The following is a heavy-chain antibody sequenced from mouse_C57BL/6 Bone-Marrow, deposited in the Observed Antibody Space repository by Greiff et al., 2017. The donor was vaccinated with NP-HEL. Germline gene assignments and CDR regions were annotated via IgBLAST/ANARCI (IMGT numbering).Heavy chain of an antibody. CDR2: IRRKSSNYAT. J-gene: IGHJ3*01. CDR1: GFTFNNYA. CDR3: VRDEGNWVFAY. Sequence: DVKLQESGGGLVQPKGSLKLSCAASGFTFNNYAMHWVRQAPGKGLEWVARIRRKSSNYATYYADSVKGRFTISRDNSQSMLYLQMNNLKTDDTAIYYCVRDEGNWVFAYWGKGTLVTVSA. D-gene: IGHD4-1*01. V-gene: IGHV10-3*01.